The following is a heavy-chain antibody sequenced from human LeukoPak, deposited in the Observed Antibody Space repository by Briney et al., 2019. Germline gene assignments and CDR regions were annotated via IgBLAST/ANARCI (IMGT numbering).Heavy chain of an antibody. Sequence: PGGSLRLSCATSGFTFDDYPMHWVRQAPGKGLEWVSSISWNSGTIGYADSVKGRFTISRDNAKNSLYLQMNSLRPEDTAFYYCAKDISWGVVTTIFDYWGPGTLVTVSS. J-gene: IGHJ4*02. CDR1: GFTFDDYP. CDR2: ISWNSGTI. D-gene: IGHD2-21*02. V-gene: IGHV3-9*01. CDR3: AKDISWGVVTTIFDY.